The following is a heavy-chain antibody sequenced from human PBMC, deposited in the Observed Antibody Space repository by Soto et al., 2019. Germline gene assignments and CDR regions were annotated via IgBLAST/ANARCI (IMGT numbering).Heavy chain of an antibody. V-gene: IGHV3-21*01. Sequence: EVQLVESGGGLVKAGGSLRLSCAASGFTFSACSMNWVRQTPGKGLEWVAVISRGSDYIYYADSLKGRFTISRDNAKNSLYLQMSSLRVEDTAIYYCARDGSGWSRDHWGQGTLVTVSS. CDR3: ARDGSGWSRDH. CDR2: ISRGSDYI. CDR1: GFTFSACS. D-gene: IGHD6-19*01. J-gene: IGHJ4*02.